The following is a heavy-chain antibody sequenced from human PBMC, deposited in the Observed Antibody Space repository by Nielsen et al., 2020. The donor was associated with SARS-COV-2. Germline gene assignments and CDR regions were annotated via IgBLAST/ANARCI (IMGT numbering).Heavy chain of an antibody. CDR1: GFPFRSYE. D-gene: IGHD6-19*01. CDR3: ARESVTGTDAFDI. V-gene: IGHV3-48*03. Sequence: GESLKISCAASGFPFRSYEMNWVRHAPGKALEWLSYIRGNGRNIFYADSVKCRFTISRDNAENSLSLQMNSLRAEDTAVYYCARESVTGTDAFDIWGQGTVVTVSS. CDR2: IRGNGRNI. J-gene: IGHJ3*02.